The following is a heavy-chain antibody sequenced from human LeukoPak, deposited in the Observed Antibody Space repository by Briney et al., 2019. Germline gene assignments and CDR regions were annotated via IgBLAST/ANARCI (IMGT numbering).Heavy chain of an antibody. D-gene: IGHD1-1*01. CDR2: IRDSGET. Sequence: GGSLRLSCAGSGFIVSNYYMSWVRQAPGKGLEWVSLIRDSGETFYADSVKGRFTISRDNSKNTMYLQMNRLRVEDTAMYYCARPLGNGWFDLWGQGTLVTVSS. CDR3: ARPLGNGWFDL. J-gene: IGHJ5*02. CDR1: GFIVSNYY. V-gene: IGHV3-66*02.